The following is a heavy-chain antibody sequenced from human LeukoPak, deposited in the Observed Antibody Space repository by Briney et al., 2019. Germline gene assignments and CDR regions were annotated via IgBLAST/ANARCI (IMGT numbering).Heavy chain of an antibody. CDR3: ARTIAQYSNTWLYYYYGLDV. J-gene: IGHJ6*02. CDR2: ISAGSEDS. V-gene: IGHV3-23*01. Sequence: PGGSLRLSCTASGFTFGGCAMSWVRQAPGKGLEWVSSISAGSEDSYYADSVKGRFTISRDNSKSILYLQMNSLRADDTAVYYCARTIAQYSNTWLYYYYGLDVWGQGTTVTVSS. CDR1: GFTFGGCA. D-gene: IGHD1-7*01.